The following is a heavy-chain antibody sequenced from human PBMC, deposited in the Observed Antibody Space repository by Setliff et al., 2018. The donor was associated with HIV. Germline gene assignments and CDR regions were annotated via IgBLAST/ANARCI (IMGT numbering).Heavy chain of an antibody. D-gene: IGHD3-16*01. J-gene: IGHJ5*01. Sequence: SETLSLTCTVSGGSIRTGAYYWGWIRQPPGKGLEWIGSIYYDGGTFYKPSLKSRLTISVDTSKNQFSLSLNSVTAADTAVYFCARGGAVSADFDSWGQGTLVTSPQ. CDR1: GGSIRTGAYY. CDR3: ARGGAVSADFDS. CDR2: IYYDGGT. V-gene: IGHV4-39*07.